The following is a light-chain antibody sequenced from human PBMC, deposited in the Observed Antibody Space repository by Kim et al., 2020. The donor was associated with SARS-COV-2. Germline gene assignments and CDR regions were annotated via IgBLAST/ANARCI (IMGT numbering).Light chain of an antibody. CDR2: GAS. CDR1: QSVSSSY. CDR3: QQYGSSPLT. V-gene: IGKV3-20*01. Sequence: EIVLTQSPGTLSLSPGERATLSCRASQSVSSSYLAWYQQKPGQAPRLFIYGASSRATGIPDRFSGSGSGTDFTLTISRLEPEDFAVYYWQQYGSSPLTFGGGTKVDIK. J-gene: IGKJ4*01.